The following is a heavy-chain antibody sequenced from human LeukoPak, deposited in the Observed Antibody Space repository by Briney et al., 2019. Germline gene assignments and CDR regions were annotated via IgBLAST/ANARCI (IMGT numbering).Heavy chain of an antibody. CDR2: IYYSGST. CDR3: ARRDFWSGHYHFDY. D-gene: IGHD3-3*01. V-gene: IGHV4-39*01. CDR1: GGSISSSSYY. Sequence: SETLSLTCTVSGGSISSSSYYWGWIRQPPGKGLEWIGYIYYSGSTYYNPSLKSRVTISVDTSKNQFSLKLSSVTAADTAVYYCARRDFWSGHYHFDYWGQGTLVTVSS. J-gene: IGHJ4*02.